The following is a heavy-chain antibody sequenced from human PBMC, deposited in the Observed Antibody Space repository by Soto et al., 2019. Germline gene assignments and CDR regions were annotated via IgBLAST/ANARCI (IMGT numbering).Heavy chain of an antibody. J-gene: IGHJ6*02. CDR3: VRNWRYYGGDYYYGMDA. D-gene: IGHD3-10*01. CDR2: IYWDDDE. Sequence: ITLKESGPPLVKPTQTLTLTCTFSGFSLNTGGVGVGWVRQPRGKAMERLALIYWDDDERYRPSLRSRLNITKDTINNQVVLTMTNMDPEDTATYYCVRNWRYYGGDYYYGMDAWGQGTTVTVSS. CDR1: GFSLNTGGVG. V-gene: IGHV2-5*02.